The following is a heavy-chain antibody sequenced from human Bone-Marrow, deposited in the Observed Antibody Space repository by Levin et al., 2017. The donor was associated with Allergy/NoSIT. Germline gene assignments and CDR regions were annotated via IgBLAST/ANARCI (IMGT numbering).Heavy chain of an antibody. V-gene: IGHV3-30*18. J-gene: IGHJ4*02. Sequence: GGSLRLSCAASGFTFSSYGMHWVRQAPGKGLEWVAVISYDGSNKYYADSVKGRFTISRDNSKNTLYLQMNSLRAEDTAVYYCAKDLFDIVVVVAATPVVDYWGQGTLVTVSS. CDR3: AKDLFDIVVVVAATPVVDY. D-gene: IGHD2-15*01. CDR1: GFTFSSYG. CDR2: ISYDGSNK.